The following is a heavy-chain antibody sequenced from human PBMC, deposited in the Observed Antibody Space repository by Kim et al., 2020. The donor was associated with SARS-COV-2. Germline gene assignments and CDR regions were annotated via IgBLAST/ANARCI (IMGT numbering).Heavy chain of an antibody. CDR3: ARDRGGYGSWIDP. J-gene: IGHJ5*02. D-gene: IGHD5-12*01. V-gene: IGHV4-31*02. CDR2: SGST. Sequence: SGSTSYNPSLKSRVTISIDTSKNQFSLNLNSVTAADTAVYYCARDRGGYGSWIDPWGQGALVTVSS.